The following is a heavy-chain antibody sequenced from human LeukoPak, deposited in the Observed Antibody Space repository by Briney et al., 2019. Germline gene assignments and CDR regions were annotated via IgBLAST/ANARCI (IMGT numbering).Heavy chain of an antibody. D-gene: IGHD6-13*01. CDR2: IWYDGSNK. J-gene: IGHJ6*02. V-gene: IGHV3-33*08. CDR3: ARDIAAADPEIYYYYYGMDV. Sequence: NPGGSLRLSCAVSGITLSNYGMHWVRQAPGKGLEWVAVIWYDGSNKYYADSVKGRFTISRDNSKNTLYLQMNSLRAEDTAVYYCARDIAAADPEIYYYYYGMDVWGQGTTVTVSS. CDR1: GITLSNYG.